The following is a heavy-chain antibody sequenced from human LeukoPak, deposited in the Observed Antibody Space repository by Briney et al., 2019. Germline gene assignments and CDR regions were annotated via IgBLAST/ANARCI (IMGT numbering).Heavy chain of an antibody. J-gene: IGHJ4*02. CDR3: ARDRSGWYYFDH. CDR1: GFSVSSYG. D-gene: IGHD6-19*01. Sequence: PGGSLRLSCAASGFSVSSYGFNWVRQAPGRGLEWVSYISTSGTSMYYADSVRGRFTVSRDNAKNSLYLQMNNLRAEDTAAYYCARDRSGWYYFDHWGQGTLVTVSS. V-gene: IGHV3-48*03. CDR2: ISTSGTSM.